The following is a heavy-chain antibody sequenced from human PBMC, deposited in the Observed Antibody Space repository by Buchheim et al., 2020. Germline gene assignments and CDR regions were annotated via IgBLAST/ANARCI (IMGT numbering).Heavy chain of an antibody. D-gene: IGHD3-10*01. CDR2: IWYDGSNK. CDR1: GFTFSSYG. Sequence: QVQLVESGGGVVQPGRSLRLSCAASGFTFSSYGMHWVRQAPGKGLEWVAVIWYDGSNKYYADSVKGRFTISRDNSKNTLYLQMKSLRAEDTAVYYCARGLVQGITMVRGVISERYYYGMDVWGQGAT. J-gene: IGHJ6*02. V-gene: IGHV3-33*01. CDR3: ARGLVQGITMVRGVISERYYYGMDV.